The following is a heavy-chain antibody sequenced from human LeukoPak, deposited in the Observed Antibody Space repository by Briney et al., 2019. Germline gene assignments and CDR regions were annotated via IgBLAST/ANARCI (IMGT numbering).Heavy chain of an antibody. CDR3: AKQNRDGYNVDY. V-gene: IGHV3-30*18. J-gene: IGHJ4*02. Sequence: PGGSLRLSCAASGFTFSSYGIHWVRQAPGKGLEWVAVISDDGSNKYYADSVKGRFTISRDNSKNTLYLQMNSLRAEDTAVYYCAKQNRDGYNVDYWGQGTLVTDS. CDR2: ISDDGSNK. D-gene: IGHD5-24*01. CDR1: GFTFSSYG.